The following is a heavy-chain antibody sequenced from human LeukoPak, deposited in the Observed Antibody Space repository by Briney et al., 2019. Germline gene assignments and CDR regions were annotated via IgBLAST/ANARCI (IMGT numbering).Heavy chain of an antibody. Sequence: ASVKVSCKASGGTFSSYAISWVRQAPGQGLEWMGRIIPIFGAANYAQKFQGRVTITTDESTSTAYMELSSLRSEDTAVYYCAQYYYDSSRYYYYAFDIWGQGTMVTVSS. J-gene: IGHJ3*02. CDR2: IIPIFGAA. V-gene: IGHV1-69*05. D-gene: IGHD3-22*01. CDR3: AQYYYDSSRYYYYAFDI. CDR1: GGTFSSYA.